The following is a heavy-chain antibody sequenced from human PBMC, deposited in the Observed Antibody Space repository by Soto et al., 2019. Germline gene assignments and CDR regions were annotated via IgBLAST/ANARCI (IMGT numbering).Heavy chain of an antibody. CDR1: GFTFSSYG. Sequence: GSLRLSCAASGFTFSSYGMHWVRQTPGKGLEWMAVIPYDGSPKYYADSVKGRFTISRDNSKNTLYLQMNSLRVEDTAVYYCAKARYSSSWVYYYGMDVWGQGTTVTVSS. J-gene: IGHJ6*02. V-gene: IGHV3-30*18. CDR3: AKARYSSSWVYYYGMDV. D-gene: IGHD6-13*01. CDR2: IPYDGSPK.